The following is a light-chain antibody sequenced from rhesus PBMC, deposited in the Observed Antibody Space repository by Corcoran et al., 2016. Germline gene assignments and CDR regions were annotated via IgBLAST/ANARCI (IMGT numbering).Light chain of an antibody. CDR3: QQYSSSPLT. V-gene: IGKV1-22*01. J-gene: IGKJ4*01. CDR2: KAS. Sequence: DIQMTQSPSSLSPSVGDPVTIPCRASQSISSWLAWFQQKPGKAPKLLIYKASSCQSGVPSRFSGSGSGTDFTLTISSLQSEDFATYYCQQYSSSPLTFGGGTKVELK. CDR1: QSISSW.